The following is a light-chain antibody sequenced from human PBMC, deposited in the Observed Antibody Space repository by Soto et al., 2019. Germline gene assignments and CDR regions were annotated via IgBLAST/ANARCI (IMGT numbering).Light chain of an antibody. Sequence: QSALTQPASVSGSPGQSITISCTGTSSDVGGYNYVSWYQQNPGKAPKLMIYDVNNRPSGVSYRFSGSKSCNTASLTISGLQAEDEADYYCSSYTSSSTRVFGTGTKRTVL. V-gene: IGLV2-14*01. CDR1: SSDVGGYNY. J-gene: IGLJ1*01. CDR3: SSYTSSSTRV. CDR2: DVN.